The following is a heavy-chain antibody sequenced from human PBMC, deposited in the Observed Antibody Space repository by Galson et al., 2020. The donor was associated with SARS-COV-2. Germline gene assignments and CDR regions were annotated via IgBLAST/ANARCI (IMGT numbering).Heavy chain of an antibody. J-gene: IGHJ4*02. V-gene: IGHV4-38-2*02. Sequence: LSCTVSGYSISSGYFWAWIRQTPGEGLEWMGSIYHSGTTFYNPSLQSRLTISVDTSENQFSLKLDSVTAADTAVYYCTTYSLMVISPTPLRADYWGQGTLVTVPS. D-gene: IGHD2-8*01. CDR3: TTYSLMVISPTPLRADY. CDR2: IYHSGTT. CDR1: GYSISSGYF.